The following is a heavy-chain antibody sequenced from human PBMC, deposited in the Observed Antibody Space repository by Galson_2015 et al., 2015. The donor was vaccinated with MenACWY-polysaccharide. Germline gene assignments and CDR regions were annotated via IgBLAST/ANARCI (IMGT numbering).Heavy chain of an antibody. J-gene: IGHJ4*02. CDR3: ARPACTGGTCYFDF. V-gene: IGHV1-69*04. CDR1: GGSFNDNA. D-gene: IGHD2-8*02. Sequence: SVKVSCKASGGSFNDNAIAWVRQAPGQGLEWMGRIIPFLGIPKYAPRFQDRLTVTADTSTNTYYMELSSLRSDDTAVYYCARPACTGGTCYFDFWGQGTLVTASS. CDR2: IIPFLGIP.